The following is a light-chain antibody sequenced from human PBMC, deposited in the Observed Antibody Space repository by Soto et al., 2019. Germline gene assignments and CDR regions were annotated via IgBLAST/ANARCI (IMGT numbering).Light chain of an antibody. V-gene: IGKV1-5*01. CDR1: HSIGSW. J-gene: IGKJ1*01. CDR3: QHDRNYART. Sequence: DIPMTQSPSTLSASVGDRVTITCRASHSIGSWLAWYQQKPGKAPKLLIYEASSLESGVPSRFSGSGSGTECSLTISGLQPDDFATYYCQHDRNYARTFGQGTKVEI. CDR2: EAS.